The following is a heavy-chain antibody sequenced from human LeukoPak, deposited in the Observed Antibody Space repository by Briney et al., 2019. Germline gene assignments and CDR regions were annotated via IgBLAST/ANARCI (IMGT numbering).Heavy chain of an antibody. J-gene: IGHJ4*02. Sequence: GGSLRLSCAASGFTFSSYGMHWVRQAPGKGLEWVAFIRCNGSNKYYADSVKGRFTISRDNSKNTLYLQMNSMRAEDTAVYYCAKVVAVPSRHFDYWGQGTPVTVSS. D-gene: IGHD6-19*01. CDR2: IRCNGSNK. V-gene: IGHV3-30*02. CDR3: AKVVAVPSRHFDY. CDR1: GFTFSSYG.